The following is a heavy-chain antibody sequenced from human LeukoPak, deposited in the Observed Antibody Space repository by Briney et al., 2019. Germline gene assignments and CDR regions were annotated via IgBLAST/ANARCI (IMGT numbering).Heavy chain of an antibody. V-gene: IGHV1-69*04. Sequence: SVKVSCKASGGTFSSYAISWVRQAPGQGLEWMGRIIPILGIANYVQKFQGRVTISADKSTSTAYMELSSLRSEDTAVYYCARDRGTGTGLFDSRGQGTLVTVSS. D-gene: IGHD3/OR15-3a*01. CDR2: IIPILGIA. CDR3: ARDRGTGTGLFDS. CDR1: GGTFSSYA. J-gene: IGHJ4*02.